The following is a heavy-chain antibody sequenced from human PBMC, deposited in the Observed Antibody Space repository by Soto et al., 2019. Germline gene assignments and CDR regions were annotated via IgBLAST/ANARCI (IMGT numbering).Heavy chain of an antibody. V-gene: IGHV3-30-3*01. Sequence: QVQLVESGGGVVQPGRSLRLSCAASGFSFSISPMHWVRQAPGKGPEWVARISYDGTNKFYADSVKGRFTISRDNSKSTLYLPVDSLRPEDAAVYYCARETKTYGGQPCAFNYFDSWGQGTLVTVSS. CDR3: ARETKTYGGQPCAFNYFDS. J-gene: IGHJ4*02. D-gene: IGHD4-17*01. CDR1: GFSFSISP. CDR2: ISYDGTNK.